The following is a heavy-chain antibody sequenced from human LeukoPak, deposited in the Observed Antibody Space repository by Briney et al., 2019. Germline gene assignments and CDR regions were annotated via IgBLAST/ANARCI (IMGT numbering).Heavy chain of an antibody. J-gene: IGHJ6*03. CDR3: ARTTMVRGTYYMDV. D-gene: IGHD3-10*01. Sequence: SETLSLTCAVYGGSFSGYYWSWIRQPPGKGLEWIGEINHSGSTNYNPSLKSRVTISEDTSKNQFSLKLSSVTAADTVVYYCARTTMVRGTYYMDVWGKGTTVTVSS. CDR2: INHSGST. V-gene: IGHV4-34*01. CDR1: GGSFSGYY.